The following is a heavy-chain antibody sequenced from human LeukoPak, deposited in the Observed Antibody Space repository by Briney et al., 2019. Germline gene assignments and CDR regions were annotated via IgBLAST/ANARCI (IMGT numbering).Heavy chain of an antibody. Sequence: GASMKVSCKASGYTFTSYYMHWVRQAPGQGLEWMGIINPSGGSTSYAQKFQGRVTMTRDMSTSTAYMELRSLRSDDTAVYYCARDLQWLVRVFDYWGQGTLVTVSS. CDR1: GYTFTSYY. CDR3: ARDLQWLVRVFDY. J-gene: IGHJ4*02. D-gene: IGHD6-19*01. V-gene: IGHV1-46*01. CDR2: INPSGGST.